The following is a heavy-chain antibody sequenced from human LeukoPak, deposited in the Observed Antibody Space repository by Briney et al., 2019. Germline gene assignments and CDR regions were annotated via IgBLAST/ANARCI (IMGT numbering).Heavy chain of an antibody. CDR2: ISGSGGGT. CDR3: AKHAGIGWCSELDY. D-gene: IGHD6-19*01. V-gene: IGHV3-23*01. Sequence: GGSLRLSCAASGFTLSDAWMSWVRQAPGKGLEWVSGISGSGGGTFYTDSVKGRLTVSRDNSKNTLYLQMNSLRAEDTALYYCAKHAGIGWCSELDYWGEGRLVTVSS. J-gene: IGHJ4*02. CDR1: GFTLSDAW.